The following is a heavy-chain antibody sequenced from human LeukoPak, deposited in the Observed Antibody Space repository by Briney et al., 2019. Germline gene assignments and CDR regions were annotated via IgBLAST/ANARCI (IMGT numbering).Heavy chain of an antibody. V-gene: IGHV3-9*01. D-gene: IGHD3-10*01. CDR1: GFTFGDYA. CDR3: ARDACYGSETYYTY. J-gene: IGHJ4*02. CDR2: ISWNSGDI. Sequence: GGSLRLSCAASGFTFGDYAMHWVRQAPGKGLEWVSGISWNSGDIGYADSVKGRFTISRDNAKNSLYLQMNSLRAEDTALYYCARDACYGSETYYTYWGQGTLVTVSS.